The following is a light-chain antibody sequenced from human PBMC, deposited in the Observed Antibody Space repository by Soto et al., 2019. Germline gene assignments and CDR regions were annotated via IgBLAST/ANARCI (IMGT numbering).Light chain of an antibody. Sequence: EVVMTQSPATLSVSPGERATLSCRASQSVSSSLAWYQQKPGQAPRLLIYHASTGATGIPARFSGSGSGTDFTLTITSLQSEDFVVYYCQQYGRSPTFGQGTKVEIK. V-gene: IGKV3-15*01. CDR3: QQYGRSPT. CDR1: QSVSSS. CDR2: HAS. J-gene: IGKJ1*01.